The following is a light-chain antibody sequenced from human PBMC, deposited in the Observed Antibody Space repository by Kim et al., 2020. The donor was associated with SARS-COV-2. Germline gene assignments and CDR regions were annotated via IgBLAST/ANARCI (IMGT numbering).Light chain of an antibody. Sequence: QSALTQPASVSGSPGQSITISCTGTSSDVGGYNYVSWYQQHPGKAPKLMIYDVSKRPSGVSNRFSGSKSGNTASLTISGLQAEDEADYYCSSYTSSSTFGVFGTGTKVTV. V-gene: IGLV2-14*01. CDR3: SSYTSSSTFGV. CDR2: DVS. CDR1: SSDVGGYNY. J-gene: IGLJ1*01.